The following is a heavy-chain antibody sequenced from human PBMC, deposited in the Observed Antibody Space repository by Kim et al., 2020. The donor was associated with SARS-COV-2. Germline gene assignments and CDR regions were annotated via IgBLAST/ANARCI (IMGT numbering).Heavy chain of an antibody. J-gene: IGHJ4*02. Sequence: NTTPYIKSRVTMSVDTSKNQLSLEMTSVTASDTAVYYCARAVADTADFEYWGQGSLVTVSS. V-gene: IGHV4-4*07. CDR3: ARAVADTADFEY. D-gene: IGHD6-19*01.